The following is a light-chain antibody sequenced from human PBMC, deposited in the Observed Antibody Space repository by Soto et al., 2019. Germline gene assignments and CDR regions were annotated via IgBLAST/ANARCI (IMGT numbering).Light chain of an antibody. CDR3: SSYTSSSTYD. V-gene: IGLV2-14*03. CDR1: SSDVGYYNY. Sequence: QSVLTQPASVSGSPGQSITISCTGTSSDVGYYNYVSWYQQHPGKAPKLMIYDVRNRPSGVSNRFSGSKSGNTASLTISGLQAEDEADYYCSSYTSSSTYDFGTGTKVTVL. J-gene: IGLJ1*01. CDR2: DVR.